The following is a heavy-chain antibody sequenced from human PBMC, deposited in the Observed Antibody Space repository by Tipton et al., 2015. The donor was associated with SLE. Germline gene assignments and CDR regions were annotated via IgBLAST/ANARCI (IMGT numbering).Heavy chain of an antibody. J-gene: IGHJ3*02. Sequence: TLSLTCTVSGGSITSGAYYWGWIRQHPGKGLEWIGYISDSGTLYYNPSLKSRVTISLDTSKNHFSLRLTSVTAADAAVYSCARSRESVNSAAFEIWGQGTMVTVSS. CDR2: ISDSGTL. D-gene: IGHD4-23*01. V-gene: IGHV4-30-4*08. CDR1: GGSITSGAYY. CDR3: ARSRESVNSAAFEI.